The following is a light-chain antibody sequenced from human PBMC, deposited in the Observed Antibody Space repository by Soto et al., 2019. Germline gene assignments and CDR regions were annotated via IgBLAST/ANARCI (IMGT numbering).Light chain of an antibody. J-gene: IGKJ1*01. V-gene: IGKV3-15*01. CDR3: HQYNSWPPT. CDR1: QSVSSSY. CDR2: VAS. Sequence: IVLTQSPGTLSLSPGVRATLSCRASQSVSSSYLAWYQQKPGRAPRLLIYVASTKAPGIPTRFSGSGSGAEFTLTISSLQSEDFAVYYCHQYNSWPPTFGQGTKVDIK.